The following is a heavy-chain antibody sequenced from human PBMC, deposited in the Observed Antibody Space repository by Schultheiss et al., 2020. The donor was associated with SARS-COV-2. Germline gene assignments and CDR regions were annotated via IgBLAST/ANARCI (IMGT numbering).Heavy chain of an antibody. V-gene: IGHV3-21*01. CDR1: GFTFSNYS. Sequence: GGSLRLSCAASGFTFSNYSVNRVRQAPGKGLEWVSFISSSSSYMYFADSVKGRLTISRDNAKNTLYLQMKSLRVDDTAVYYCARARDRGFYYYGMDIWGQGTTVTVSS. J-gene: IGHJ6*02. CDR2: ISSSSSYM. D-gene: IGHD5-24*01. CDR3: ARARDRGFYYYGMDI.